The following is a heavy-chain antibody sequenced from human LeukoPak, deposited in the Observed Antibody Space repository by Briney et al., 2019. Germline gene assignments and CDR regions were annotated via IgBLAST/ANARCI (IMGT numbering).Heavy chain of an antibody. CDR1: GGTFSSYA. J-gene: IGHJ3*02. CDR2: IIPIFGTA. CDR3: ARDGGVVVAGSFDI. D-gene: IGHD3-22*01. V-gene: IGHV1-69*05. Sequence: ASVKVSCKASGGTFSSYAISWVRQAPGQGLEWMGGIIPIFGTANYAQKFQGRVTITTDESTSTAYMELDSLRSEDTAVYYCARDGGVVVAGSFDIWGQGTMVTVSS.